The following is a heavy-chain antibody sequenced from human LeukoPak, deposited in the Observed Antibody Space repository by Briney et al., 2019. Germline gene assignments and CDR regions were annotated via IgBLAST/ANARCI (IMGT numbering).Heavy chain of an antibody. CDR2: IYYSGST. J-gene: IGHJ3*02. Sequence: SETLSLTCTVSGGSISSGGYYWSWIRQHPGKGLEWIGYIYYSGSTYHNPSLKSRVTISVDTSKNQFSLKLSSVTAADTAVYYCARDWLARGDDAFDIWGQGTMVTVSS. CDR1: GGSISSGGYY. D-gene: IGHD7-27*01. CDR3: ARDWLARGDDAFDI. V-gene: IGHV4-31*03.